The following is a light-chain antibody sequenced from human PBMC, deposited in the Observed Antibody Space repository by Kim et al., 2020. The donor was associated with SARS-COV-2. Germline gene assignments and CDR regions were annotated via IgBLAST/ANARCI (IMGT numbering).Light chain of an antibody. CDR1: ENIEIW. V-gene: IGKV1-5*03. J-gene: IGKJ2*01. CDR3: QQYKSLYT. CDR2: KAS. Sequence: LSAYVGDRVAITCRASENIEIWLAWYQVKPGKAPKALIYKASTLESEVPSRFSGRGSGTEFTLTISSLQPEDFATYYCQQYKSLYTFGQGTKLEI.